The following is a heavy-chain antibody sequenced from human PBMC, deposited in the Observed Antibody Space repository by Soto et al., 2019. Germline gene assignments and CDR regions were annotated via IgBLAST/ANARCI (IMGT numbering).Heavy chain of an antibody. V-gene: IGHV1-69*06. D-gene: IGHD2-21*01. CDR2: IIPIFGTA. CDR1: GGTFSSYA. CDR3: AREVMATNPHYYGMDV. J-gene: IGHJ6*02. Sequence: QVQLVQSGADVKKPGSSVKVSCKASGGTFSSYAISWVRQAPGQGLEWMGGIIPIFGTANYAQKFQGRVTITADKSTSTAYMELSSLRSEDTAVYYCAREVMATNPHYYGMDVWGQGTTVTVSS.